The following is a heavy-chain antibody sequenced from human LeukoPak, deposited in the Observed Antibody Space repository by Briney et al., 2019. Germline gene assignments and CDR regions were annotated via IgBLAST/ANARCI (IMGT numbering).Heavy chain of an antibody. CDR2: ISGSGGST. J-gene: IGHJ4*02. CDR1: GFTFSSYA. Sequence: GGSLRLSCAASGFTFSSYAMSWVRQAPGKGLEGVSAISGSGGSTYYADSVKGRFTISRDNSKNTLYLQMNSLRAEDTAVYYCAKPKAYYDSSGYEVWGQGTLVTVSS. D-gene: IGHD3-22*01. CDR3: AKPKAYYDSSGYEV. V-gene: IGHV3-23*01.